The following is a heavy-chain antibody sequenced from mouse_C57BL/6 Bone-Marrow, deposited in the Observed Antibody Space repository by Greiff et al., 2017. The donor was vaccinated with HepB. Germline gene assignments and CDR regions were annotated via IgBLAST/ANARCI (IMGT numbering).Heavy chain of an antibody. CDR1: GFTFTDYY. D-gene: IGHD6-1*01. V-gene: IGHV7-3*01. Sequence: EVMLVESGGGLVQPGGSLSLSCAASGFTFTDYYMSWVRQPPGKALEWLGFIRNKANGYTTEYSASVKGRFTISRDNSQSILYLQMNALRAEDSATYYCASAFSPGYFDVWGTGTTVTVSS. CDR3: ASAFSPGYFDV. J-gene: IGHJ1*03. CDR2: IRNKANGYTT.